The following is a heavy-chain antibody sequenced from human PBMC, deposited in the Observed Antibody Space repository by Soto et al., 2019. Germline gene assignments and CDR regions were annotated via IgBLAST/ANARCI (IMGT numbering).Heavy chain of an antibody. J-gene: IGHJ4*02. CDR2: IWYDGSNN. CDR1: GFTFSSYG. V-gene: IGHV3-33*01. Sequence: GGSLRLSCAASGFTFSSYGMHWVRQAPGKGLEWVAVIWYDGSNNYYADSVKGRFTISRDNSKNTLYLQMNSLRAEDTAVYYCARVAWYYYDSSGYYYFDYWGQGTLVTVSS. CDR3: ARVAWYYYDSSGYYYFDY. D-gene: IGHD3-22*01.